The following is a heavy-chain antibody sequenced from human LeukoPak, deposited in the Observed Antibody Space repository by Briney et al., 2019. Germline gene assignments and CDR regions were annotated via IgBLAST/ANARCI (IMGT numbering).Heavy chain of an antibody. D-gene: IGHD3-10*01. CDR3: ATTYGSGRNWFDP. Sequence: KPSETLSLPCSVPGGSISSSSYYWGWIRPPPGKGLGGVGSIYYSGSIYYNPSLKSRVTISVDTSKNQFSLKLSSVTAADTAVYYCATTYGSGRNWFDPWGQGTLVAVSS. V-gene: IGHV4-39*01. CDR1: GGSISSSSYY. CDR2: IYYSGSI. J-gene: IGHJ5*02.